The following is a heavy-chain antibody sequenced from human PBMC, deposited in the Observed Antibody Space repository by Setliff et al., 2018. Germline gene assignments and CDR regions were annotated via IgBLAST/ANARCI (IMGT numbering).Heavy chain of an antibody. CDR3: ATGDVYDSSAFFSDWFDP. D-gene: IGHD3-22*01. J-gene: IGHJ5*02. Sequence: PSETLSLTCTVYGGSFSAYYWSWIRQPPGKGLEWIGEISHGGGTNYNPSLKSRVTISIDTSKNLFSLKLTSVTAVDTAVYYCATGDVYDSSAFFSDWFDPWGQGTLVTVSS. V-gene: IGHV4-34*01. CDR2: ISHGGGT. CDR1: GGSFSAYY.